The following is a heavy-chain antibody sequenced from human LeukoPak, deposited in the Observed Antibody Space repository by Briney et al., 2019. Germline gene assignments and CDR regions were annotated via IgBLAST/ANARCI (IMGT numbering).Heavy chain of an antibody. CDR2: INPNSGGT. J-gene: IGHJ4*02. D-gene: IGHD6-6*01. CDR3: ARDIEYSSSFDY. V-gene: IGHV1-2*06. CDR1: GYTFTGYY. Sequence: ASVKVSCKASGYTFTGYYMHWVRQAPGQGHEWMGRINPNSGGTNYAQKFQGRVTMTRDTSISTAYMELSRLRSDDTAVYYCARDIEYSSSFDYWGQGTLVTVSS.